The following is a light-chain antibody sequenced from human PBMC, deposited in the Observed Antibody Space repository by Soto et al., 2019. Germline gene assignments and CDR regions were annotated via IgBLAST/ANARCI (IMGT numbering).Light chain of an antibody. J-gene: IGKJ2*01. CDR3: MQGTHWLYT. V-gene: IGKV2-30*02. CDR1: QSLVHSDGDTY. CDR2: KIS. Sequence: DVVMTQSPLSLPVTLGQPASISCRSSQSLVHSDGDTYLSWFHQRPGQAPRRLIYKISNRDSGVADRFSGSGSGTDLTLTISSVEAEDVGVYYCMQGTHWLYTFGQGTKLEIK.